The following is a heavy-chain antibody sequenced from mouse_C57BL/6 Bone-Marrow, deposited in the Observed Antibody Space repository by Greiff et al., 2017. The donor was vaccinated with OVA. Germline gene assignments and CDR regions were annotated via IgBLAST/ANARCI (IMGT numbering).Heavy chain of an antibody. D-gene: IGHD6-2*01. J-gene: IGHJ3*01. CDR1: GYTFTSYG. Sequence: VKLVESGAELARPGASVKLSCKASGYTFTSYGISWVKQRTGQGLEWIGEIYPRSGNTYYNEKFKGKATLTADKSSSTAYMELRSLTSEDSAVYFCARSLEAWFAYWGQGTLVTVSA. CDR3: ARSLEAWFAY. CDR2: IYPRSGNT. V-gene: IGHV1-81*01.